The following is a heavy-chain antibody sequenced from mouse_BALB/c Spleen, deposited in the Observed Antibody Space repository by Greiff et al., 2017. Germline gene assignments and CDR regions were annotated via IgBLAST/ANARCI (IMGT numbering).Heavy chain of an antibody. J-gene: IGHJ1*01. CDR1: GYTFTDYV. CDR2: IYPGSGST. CDR3: AEGGYGNWYFDV. Sequence: VQLQESGPELVKPGASVKMSCKASGYTFTDYVISWVKQRTGQGLEWIGEIYPGSGSTYYNEKFKGKATLTADKSSNTAYMQLSSLTSEDSAVYFCAEGGYGNWYFDVWGAGTTVTVSS. V-gene: IGHV1-77*01. D-gene: IGHD1-2*01.